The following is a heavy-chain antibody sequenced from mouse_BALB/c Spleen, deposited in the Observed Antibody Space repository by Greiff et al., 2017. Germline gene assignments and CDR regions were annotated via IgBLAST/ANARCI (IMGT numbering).Heavy chain of an antibody. CDR2: ITPGSGGT. D-gene: IGHD4-1*01. Sequence: QVQLQQPGAELVKPGTSVKLSCKASGYTFTSYWINWVKLRPGQGLEWIGVITPGSGGTNYNEKFKGKATLTADKSSSTAYMQLSSLTSDDSAVYVCARSLTGTRFAYWGKGTMVTVSA. CDR3: ARSLTGTRFAY. J-gene: IGHJ3*01. CDR1: GYTFTSYW. V-gene: IGHV1-54*01.